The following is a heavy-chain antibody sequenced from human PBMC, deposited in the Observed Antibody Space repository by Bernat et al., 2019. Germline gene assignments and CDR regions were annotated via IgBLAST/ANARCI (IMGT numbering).Heavy chain of an antibody. Sequence: EVQLVESGGGLVQPGGSLRLSCVASGFNISDSWMSWVRQAPGEGLDWVANIKADGTQRYHVDSVKGRFSISRDNAVNSLYLQMSSLRHEDTAVYYCASGDNCDFWCQGTLVAVSS. V-gene: IGHV3-7*03. D-gene: IGHD3-10*01. CDR2: IKADGTQR. CDR3: ASGDNCDF. CDR1: GFNISDSW. J-gene: IGHJ4*02.